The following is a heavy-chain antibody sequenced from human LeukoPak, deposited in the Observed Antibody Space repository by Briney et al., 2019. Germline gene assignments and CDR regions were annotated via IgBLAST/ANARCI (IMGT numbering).Heavy chain of an antibody. Sequence: SVKVSCKASGGTFSSYAISWVRQAPGQGLEWMGRIIPILGIANYAQKFQGRVTITADKSTSTAYMELSSLRSEDTAVYYCARDGDSSGPGGYWGQGTLVTVSS. D-gene: IGHD6-19*01. J-gene: IGHJ4*02. V-gene: IGHV1-69*04. CDR2: IIPILGIA. CDR1: GGTFSSYA. CDR3: ARDGDSSGPGGY.